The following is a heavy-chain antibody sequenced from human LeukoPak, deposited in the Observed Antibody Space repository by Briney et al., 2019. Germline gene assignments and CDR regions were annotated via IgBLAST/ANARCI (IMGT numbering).Heavy chain of an antibody. CDR3: TRSPNFWSGYSLDY. V-gene: IGHV3-49*03. D-gene: IGHD3-3*01. Sequence: GGSLRLSCAASGFTLSSYALSWFRQAPGKGLEWVGFIRNKAYGGTTEYAASVKGRLTISRDDSKSIAYLQMDSLKTEDTAVYYCTRSPNFWSGYSLDYWGQGTLVTVSS. CDR2: IRNKAYGGTT. J-gene: IGHJ4*02. CDR1: GFTLSSYA.